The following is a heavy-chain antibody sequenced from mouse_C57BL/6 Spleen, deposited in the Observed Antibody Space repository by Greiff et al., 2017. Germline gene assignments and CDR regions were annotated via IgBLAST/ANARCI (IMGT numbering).Heavy chain of an antibody. Sequence: QVQLQQPGAELVMPGASVKLSCKASGYTFTSYWMPWVKQRPGQGLEWIGEIDPSGSYPSYNQTFKGKSTLTVDKSSSTAYMQLSSLTSEDSAVYYGARWATYYGAMDYWGQGTSVTVSA. V-gene: IGHV1-69*01. D-gene: IGHD1-1*01. J-gene: IGHJ4*01. CDR2: IDPSGSYP. CDR3: ARWATYYGAMDY. CDR1: GYTFTSYW.